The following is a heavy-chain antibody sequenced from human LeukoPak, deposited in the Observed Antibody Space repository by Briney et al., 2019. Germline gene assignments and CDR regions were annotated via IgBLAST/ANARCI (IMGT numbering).Heavy chain of an antibody. D-gene: IGHD3-22*01. V-gene: IGHV3-74*01. CDR3: AGDRSPYYYDSIGYYGWTFPH. CDR2: INSDGSNT. J-gene: IGHJ1*01. CDR1: GFTFSSYW. Sequence: GGSVRLSCAASGFTFSSYWMHWVRQAPGKGLVWVSHINSDGSNTVYADSVKGRFTISRDNAKNTLYLQMNSLRAEDTAVYYCAGDRSPYYYDSIGYYGWTFPHWGQVTLVTVSS.